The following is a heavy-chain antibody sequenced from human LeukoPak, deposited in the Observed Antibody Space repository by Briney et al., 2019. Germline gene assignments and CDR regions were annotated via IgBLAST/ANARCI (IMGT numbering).Heavy chain of an antibody. D-gene: IGHD3-10*01. CDR1: GGSISSYY. CDR2: IYYSGST. CDR3: ARYSSYDYFDY. J-gene: IGHJ4*02. V-gene: IGHV4-59*01. Sequence: EPSETLSLTCTVSGGSISSYYWSWIRQPPGKGLEWIGYIYYSGSTNYNPSLKSRVTISVDTSKNQFSLKLSSVTAADTAVYYCARYSSYDYFDYWGQGTLVTVSS.